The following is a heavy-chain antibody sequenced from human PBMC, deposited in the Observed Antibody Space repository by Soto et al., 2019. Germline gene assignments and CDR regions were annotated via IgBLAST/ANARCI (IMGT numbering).Heavy chain of an antibody. D-gene: IGHD3-10*01. Sequence: EVQLVESGGGLVQPGGSLRLSCAASGFTFSSYAMHWVRQAPGQGLEFVSAISSNGGSTYYANSVKGRFTISRDNSQNTLYLQMGSRRAADMAVYYCARAIAGYYGSGSYSFDYWGQGTLITVSS. CDR2: ISSNGGST. CDR1: GFTFSSYA. J-gene: IGHJ4*02. CDR3: ARAIAGYYGSGSYSFDY. V-gene: IGHV3-64*01.